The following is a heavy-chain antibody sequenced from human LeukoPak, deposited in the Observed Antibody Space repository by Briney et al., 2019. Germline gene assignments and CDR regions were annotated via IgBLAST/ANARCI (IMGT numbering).Heavy chain of an antibody. CDR2: IYYSGST. Sequence: SGTLSLPFTVSGGSISSRSFCWVWIRPPPGKGLEWIGSIYYSGSTYCNPSLKSRVTISVDTSKNQFSLRLSSVTAADTALYYCASAGYGGSTYYYENWFDPWGQGTLVTVSS. D-gene: IGHD3-22*01. CDR1: GGSISSRSFC. V-gene: IGHV4-39*01. J-gene: IGHJ5*02. CDR3: ASAGYGGSTYYYENWFDP.